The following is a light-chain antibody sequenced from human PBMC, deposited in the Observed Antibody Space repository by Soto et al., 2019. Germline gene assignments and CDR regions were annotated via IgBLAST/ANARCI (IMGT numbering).Light chain of an antibody. V-gene: IGKV3-11*01. Sequence: DIVLTQSPATLSLSPGDTATLSCRASQSVSSCLAWYQQKPGLAPRLLIYQTSKRATAIPARFSGSGSETDFTLTISSLEPEDFALYYCQQCSNWPLTFGGGTKVDIK. CDR3: QQCSNWPLT. CDR1: QSVSSC. J-gene: IGKJ4*01. CDR2: QTS.